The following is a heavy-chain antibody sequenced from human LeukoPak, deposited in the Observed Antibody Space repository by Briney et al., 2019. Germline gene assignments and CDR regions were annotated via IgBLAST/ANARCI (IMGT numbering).Heavy chain of an antibody. V-gene: IGHV1-46*01. J-gene: IGHJ3*02. CDR2: INPSGGST. Sequence: GASVKVSCKASGYTFTSYYMHWVRQAPGQGLEWMGIINPSGGSTRYAQKFQGRVTMTRDTSTSTVYMELSSLRSEDTAVYYCARGGGDYDFWSGYYSGQDAFDIWGQGTMVTVSS. CDR3: ARGGGDYDFWSGYYSGQDAFDI. D-gene: IGHD3-3*01. CDR1: GYTFTSYY.